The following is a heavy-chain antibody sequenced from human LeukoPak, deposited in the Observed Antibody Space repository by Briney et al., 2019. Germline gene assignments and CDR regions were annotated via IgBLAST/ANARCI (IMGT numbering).Heavy chain of an antibody. CDR2: ISAYNGNT. V-gene: IGHV1-18*01. J-gene: IGHJ5*02. CDR3: ARARLPLYGSGTYYEFDP. D-gene: IGHD3-10*01. CDR1: GYTFTSYG. Sequence: ASVKVSCKASGYTFTSYGISWVRQAPGQGLEWMGWISAYNGNTNYAQKLQGRVTMTTDTSTSTVYMELSSLRYEDTAVYSCARARLPLYGSGTYYEFDPWGQGTPVTVSS.